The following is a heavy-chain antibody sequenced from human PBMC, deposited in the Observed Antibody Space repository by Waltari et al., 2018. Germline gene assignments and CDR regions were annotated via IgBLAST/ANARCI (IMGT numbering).Heavy chain of an antibody. CDR2: IMTDGREE. J-gene: IGHJ3*02. V-gene: IGHV3-7*01. CDR3: VRDQWFAFDI. CDR1: GFNLSNYW. Sequence: EVQLVESGGGLVQPGGFLRLPCAASGFNLSNYWMSWVRQGPGKGLEWVANIMTDGREEYYVDSVRGRFTISRDNAKNSLYLQMNSLRPEDTAVYYCVRDQWFAFDIWGQGTMVTVSS. D-gene: IGHD3-22*01.